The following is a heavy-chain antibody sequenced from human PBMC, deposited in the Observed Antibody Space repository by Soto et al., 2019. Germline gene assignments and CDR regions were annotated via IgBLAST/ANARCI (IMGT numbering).Heavy chain of an antibody. CDR1: GFTFSSYS. Sequence: PGGSLRLSCAASGFTFSSYSMNWVRQAPGKGLEWVSSISSSSSYIYYADSVKGRFTISRDNAKNSLYLQMNSLRAEDTAVYYCARAQQWLGKYYFDYWGQGTLVTVSS. CDR2: ISSSSSYI. V-gene: IGHV3-21*01. J-gene: IGHJ4*02. CDR3: ARAQQWLGKYYFDY. D-gene: IGHD6-19*01.